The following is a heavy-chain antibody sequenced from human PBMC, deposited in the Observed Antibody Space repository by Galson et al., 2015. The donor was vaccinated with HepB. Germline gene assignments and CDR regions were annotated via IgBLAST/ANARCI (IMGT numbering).Heavy chain of an antibody. CDR2: ISGSGGSK. J-gene: IGHJ6*02. CDR1: GFTYSSYA. D-gene: IGHD2-21*02. V-gene: IGHV3-23*01. CDR3: AKGELRVTAPYYYGMDV. Sequence: SLRLSCAASGFTYSSYAMSWVRQAPGKGLEWVSAISGSGGSKYYADSVKGRFTISRDNSKNTLYLQMNSLRAEDTAVYYCAKGELRVTAPYYYGMDVWGQGTTVTVSS.